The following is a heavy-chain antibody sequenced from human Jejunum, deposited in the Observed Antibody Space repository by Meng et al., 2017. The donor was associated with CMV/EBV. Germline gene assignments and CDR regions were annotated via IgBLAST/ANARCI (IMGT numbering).Heavy chain of an antibody. J-gene: IGHJ4*02. D-gene: IGHD4-11*01. Sequence: AASGLPIRTSPIPWVRQAPGKGLEWLAFISSDGITQYQTDSLKGRFSLSKDNSENPVYLQMNSLRGEDTAVYYCARENDYRNYFDSWGQGTVVTVSS. CDR2: ISSDGITQ. CDR3: ARENDYRNYFDS. CDR1: GLPIRTSP. V-gene: IGHV3-30-3*01.